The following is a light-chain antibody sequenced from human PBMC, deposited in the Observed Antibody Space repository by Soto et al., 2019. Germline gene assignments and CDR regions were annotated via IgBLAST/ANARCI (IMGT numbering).Light chain of an antibody. V-gene: IGLV1-47*01. CDR2: RNS. CDR3: AAWDVSLSGVV. CDR1: SSNIGSNY. J-gene: IGLJ2*01. Sequence: QSVLTQPPSASGTPGQRVTISCSGRSSNIGSNYVYWYQQLPGTAPKLLIYRNSQRPSGVPDRFSGSKSGTSASLAISGLRSEDEADYYGAAWDVSLSGVVFGGGTKLTVL.